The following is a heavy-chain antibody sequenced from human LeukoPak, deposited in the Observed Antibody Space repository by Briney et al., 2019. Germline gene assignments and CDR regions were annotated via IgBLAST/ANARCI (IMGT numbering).Heavy chain of an antibody. D-gene: IGHD3-3*01. Sequence: PGGSLRLSCAASGFTFDDYAMHWVRQAPGKGLEWVSGISWNSGSIGYADSVKGRFTISRDNAKNSLYLQMNSLRAEDTALYYCAKGPLHYDFWSGCPDYWGQGTLVTVSS. CDR2: ISWNSGSI. V-gene: IGHV3-9*01. CDR3: AKGPLHYDFWSGCPDY. J-gene: IGHJ4*02. CDR1: GFTFDDYA.